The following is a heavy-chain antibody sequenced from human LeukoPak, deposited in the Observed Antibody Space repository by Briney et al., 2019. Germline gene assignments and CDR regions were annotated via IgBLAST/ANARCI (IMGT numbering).Heavy chain of an antibody. Sequence: ASVKVSCTASGYSFTGYYMHWVRQAPGQGLEWMGWINPNSGDTKYAQKFQGRVTMTRDTSISTAYMELTRLRSDDTAVYYCAGGSGYCSSTSCHAPFDYWGQGTLVTVSS. CDR1: GYSFTGYY. CDR3: AGGSGYCSSTSCHAPFDY. V-gene: IGHV1-2*02. D-gene: IGHD2-2*01. J-gene: IGHJ4*02. CDR2: INPNSGDT.